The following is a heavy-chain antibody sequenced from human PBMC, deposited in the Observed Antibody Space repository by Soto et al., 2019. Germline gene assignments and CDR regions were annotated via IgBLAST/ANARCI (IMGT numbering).Heavy chain of an antibody. CDR1: SGSISSSNW. Sequence: SETLSLTCAVSSGSISSSNWWSWVRQPPGKGLEWIGEIYHSGSTNYNPSLKSRVTISVDKSKNQFSLKLSSVTAADTAVYYCVHHGGVPYYHDFWGQGMLVTVSS. D-gene: IGHD2-8*01. J-gene: IGHJ4*02. CDR2: IYHSGST. V-gene: IGHV4-4*02. CDR3: VHHGGVPYYHDF.